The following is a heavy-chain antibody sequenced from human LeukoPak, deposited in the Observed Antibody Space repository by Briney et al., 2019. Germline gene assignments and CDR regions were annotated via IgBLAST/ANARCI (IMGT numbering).Heavy chain of an antibody. CDR3: ARDRAYSGYDYTSDY. V-gene: IGHV4-59*12. Sequence: SETLSLTCTVSGGSISSYYWSWIRQPPGKGLEWIGYIYYSGSTNYNPSLRSRVTISVDTSKNQFSLKLSSVTAADTAVYYCARDRAYSGYDYTSDYWGQGTMVTVPS. D-gene: IGHD5-12*01. J-gene: IGHJ4*02. CDR2: IYYSGST. CDR1: GGSISSYY.